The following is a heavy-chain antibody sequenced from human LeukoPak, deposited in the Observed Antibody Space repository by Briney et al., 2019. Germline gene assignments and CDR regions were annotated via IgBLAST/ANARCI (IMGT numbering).Heavy chain of an antibody. CDR1: GYIFTSYW. Sequence: PGESLKISCKGSGYIFTSYWIGWVRQMPEKGLEWMGIIYPGDSDTRYSPSFQGQVTISADKSISTAYLQWSSLKASDTAMYYCATTYYYDSSGYYDWGQGTLVTVSS. CDR2: IYPGDSDT. CDR3: ATTYYYDSSGYYD. D-gene: IGHD3-22*01. V-gene: IGHV5-51*01. J-gene: IGHJ4*02.